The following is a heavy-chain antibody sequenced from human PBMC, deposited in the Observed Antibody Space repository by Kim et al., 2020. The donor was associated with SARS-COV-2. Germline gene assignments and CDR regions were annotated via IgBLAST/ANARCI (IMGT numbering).Heavy chain of an antibody. Sequence: FQGRVTMTRDTSTSTVYMELSSLRSEDTAVYYCARAVYDSSGYYRYYFDYWGQGTLVTVSS. D-gene: IGHD3-22*01. V-gene: IGHV1-46*01. J-gene: IGHJ4*02. CDR3: ARAVYDSSGYYRYYFDY.